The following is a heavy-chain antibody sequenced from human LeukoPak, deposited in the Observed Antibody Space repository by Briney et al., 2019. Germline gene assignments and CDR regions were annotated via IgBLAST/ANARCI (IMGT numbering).Heavy chain of an antibody. D-gene: IGHD3-10*01. Sequence: GGSLRLSCAASGFTVSSNYMSWVRQAPGKGLEWVLVIYSGGSTYYADSVKGRFTISRDNSKNTLYLQMNSLRAEDTAVYYCAREYYYGSGSYYPWGQGTLVTVSS. CDR3: AREYYYGSGSYYP. V-gene: IGHV3-66*01. J-gene: IGHJ5*02. CDR1: GFTVSSNY. CDR2: IYSGGST.